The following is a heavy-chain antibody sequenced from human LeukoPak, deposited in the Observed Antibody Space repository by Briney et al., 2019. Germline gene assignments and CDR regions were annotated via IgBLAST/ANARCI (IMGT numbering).Heavy chain of an antibody. CDR3: ARDGGSYPYYFDY. Sequence: SKTLSLTCAVSGYSISSGYYWGWIRQPPGKGLEWIGSIYHSGSTYYNPSLKSRVTISVDTSKNQFSLKLSSVTAADTAVYYCARDGGSYPYYFDYWGQGTLVTVSS. V-gene: IGHV4-38-2*02. CDR1: GYSISSGYY. J-gene: IGHJ4*02. D-gene: IGHD1-26*01. CDR2: IYHSGST.